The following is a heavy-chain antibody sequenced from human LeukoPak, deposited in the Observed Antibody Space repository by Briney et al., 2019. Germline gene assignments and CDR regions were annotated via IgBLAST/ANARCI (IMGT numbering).Heavy chain of an antibody. CDR2: ISWNSGSI. D-gene: IGHD5-18*01. Sequence: GGSLRLSCAASGFTFDDYAMHWVRQAPGKGLEWVSGISWNSGSIGYADSVKGRFTISRDNAKNSLYLQMNSLRAEDTALYYCAKVFGYSYADGFGYWSQGTLVTVSS. CDR3: AKVFGYSYADGFGY. CDR1: GFTFDDYA. V-gene: IGHV3-9*01. J-gene: IGHJ4*02.